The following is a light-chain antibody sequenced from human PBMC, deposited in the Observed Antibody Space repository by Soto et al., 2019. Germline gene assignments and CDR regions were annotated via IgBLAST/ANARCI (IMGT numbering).Light chain of an antibody. CDR2: DAS. V-gene: IGKV3-11*01. CDR1: RSVSSY. Sequence: EIVLTQSPATLSLSPGERATLSCRASRSVSSYLAWYQPKPGQAPRLLIYDASYRATGIPARFSGSGSGTECTLTISSIEPEDCGVYYSQQRSDWPPRLTFGGGTKVEIK. J-gene: IGKJ4*01. CDR3: QQRSDWPPRLT.